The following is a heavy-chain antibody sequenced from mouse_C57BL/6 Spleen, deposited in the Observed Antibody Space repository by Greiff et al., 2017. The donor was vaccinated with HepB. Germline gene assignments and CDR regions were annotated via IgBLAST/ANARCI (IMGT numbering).Heavy chain of an antibody. CDR3: ARWDYPAWFAY. Sequence: QVHVKQPGAELVKPGASVKLSCKASGYTFTSYWMHWVKQRPGQGLEWIGMIHPNSGSTNYNEKFKSKATLTVDKSSSTAYMQLSSLTSEDSAVYYCARWDYPAWFAYWGQGTLVTVSA. V-gene: IGHV1-64*01. CDR1: GYTFTSYW. D-gene: IGHD2-4*01. CDR2: IHPNSGST. J-gene: IGHJ3*01.